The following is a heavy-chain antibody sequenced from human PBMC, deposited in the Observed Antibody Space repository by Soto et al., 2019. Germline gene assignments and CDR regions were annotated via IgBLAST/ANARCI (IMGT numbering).Heavy chain of an antibody. Sequence: PSETLSLTCTVSGGPISSYYWSWIRQPPGKGLEWIGYIYYSGSTNYNPSLKSRVTISVGTSKNQFSLKLSSVTAADTAVYYCARTLKRFGELKTYFDYWGQGTLVTVSS. D-gene: IGHD3-10*01. J-gene: IGHJ4*02. CDR3: ARTLKRFGELKTYFDY. V-gene: IGHV4-59*01. CDR2: IYYSGST. CDR1: GGPISSYY.